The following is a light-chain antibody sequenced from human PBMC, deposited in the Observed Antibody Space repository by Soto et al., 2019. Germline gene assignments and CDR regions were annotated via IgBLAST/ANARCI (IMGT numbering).Light chain of an antibody. CDR2: RAS. Sequence: EIVMKQSPATLSVSPGERATLSCRASQSVSSNLAWYQQKPGQAPRLLIYRASTRATGIPARFSGSGSGTESTLTISSLQSEEFAVYYCQHYNNWPRTFGQGTKVEIK. CDR1: QSVSSN. V-gene: IGKV3-15*01. J-gene: IGKJ1*01. CDR3: QHYNNWPRT.